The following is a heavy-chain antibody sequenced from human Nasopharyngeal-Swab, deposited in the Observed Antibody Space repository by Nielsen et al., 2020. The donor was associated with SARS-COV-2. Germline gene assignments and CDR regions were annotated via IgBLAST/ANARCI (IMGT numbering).Heavy chain of an antibody. CDR3: SRDVAGADSA. D-gene: IGHD2-21*01. J-gene: IGHJ5*02. CDR2: IDTDGSTT. CDR1: GFTFSRYW. Sequence: AGSLTLSCAASGFTFSRYWMHWVRQVPGKGLVWVSRIDTDGSTTDHADSVKGRFTISRDNAKNTLYLQMNNLRAEDTALHYCSRDVAGADSAWGQGTLVTVSS. V-gene: IGHV3-74*01.